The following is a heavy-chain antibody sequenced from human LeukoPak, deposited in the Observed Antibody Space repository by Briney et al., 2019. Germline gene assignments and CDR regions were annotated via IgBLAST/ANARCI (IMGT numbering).Heavy chain of an antibody. CDR1: GGTFSSYA. CDR2: IIPILGIA. D-gene: IGHD1/OR15-1a*01. CDR3: ARDGGITGTDY. V-gene: IGHV1-69*04. J-gene: IGHJ4*02. Sequence: ASVKVSCKASGGTFSSYAISWVRQAPGQGLEWMGRIIPILGIANYAQKFQGRVTITADKSTSTAYMELSSLRSEDTAVYYCARDGGITGTDYWGQGTLVTVSS.